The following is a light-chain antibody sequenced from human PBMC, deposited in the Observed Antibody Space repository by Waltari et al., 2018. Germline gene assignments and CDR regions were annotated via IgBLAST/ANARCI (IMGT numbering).Light chain of an antibody. CDR3: CSHAGSGTFWV. Sequence: QSVLTQPASVSGSPGQSITISCPGTSSDVGGYNYVSWYQRHPGKAPKVMLFDVSKRPAGVSVRFSGSKSGNTASRTISGLQAEDEADYYCCSHAGSGTFWVFGGGTKLTVL. CDR1: SSDVGGYNY. CDR2: DVS. J-gene: IGLJ2*01. V-gene: IGLV2-23*02.